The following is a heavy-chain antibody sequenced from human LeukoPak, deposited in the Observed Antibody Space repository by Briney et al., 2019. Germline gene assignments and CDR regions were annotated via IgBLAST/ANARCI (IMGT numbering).Heavy chain of an antibody. V-gene: IGHV4-39*07. D-gene: IGHD5-12*01. CDR2: IYYSGST. CDR1: GDSISSTNYY. Sequence: PSETLSLTCTVSGDSISSTNYYWGWIRQPPGKGLEWIGSIYYSGSTYYNPSLESRVTISVDTSKNQFSLKLSSVTAADKAVYYCARSCRILDIVATIRARLGGNGFDIWGQGTMVTVSS. CDR3: ARSCRILDIVATIRARLGGNGFDI. J-gene: IGHJ3*02.